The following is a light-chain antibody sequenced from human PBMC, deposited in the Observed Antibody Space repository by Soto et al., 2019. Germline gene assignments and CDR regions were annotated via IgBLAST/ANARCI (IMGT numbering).Light chain of an antibody. Sequence: EIVLTQSPGTLSLSPGERATISCRASQTVSSNYLAWYQQKPGQAPRLLIYSASTRATGIPDRFSGSGSGTDFTLTISRLEPEDFAVYYFQQYGTSPHTFGGGTKVDTK. J-gene: IGKJ4*01. V-gene: IGKV3-20*01. CDR3: QQYGTSPHT. CDR2: SAS. CDR1: QTVSSNY.